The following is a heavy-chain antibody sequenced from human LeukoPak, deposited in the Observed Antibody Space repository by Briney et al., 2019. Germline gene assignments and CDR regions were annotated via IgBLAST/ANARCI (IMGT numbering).Heavy chain of an antibody. Sequence: GGSLRLSCAASGFSNYTMHWVRQAPGKGLEWVAVISYDGSNKYYADSVKGRFTISRDNSKNTLYLQMNSLRAEDTAVYYCAKDPLSGDFWSGYSHFDYWGQGTLVTVSS. CDR3: AKDPLSGDFWSGYSHFDY. CDR1: GFSNYT. J-gene: IGHJ4*02. D-gene: IGHD3-3*01. V-gene: IGHV3-30*04. CDR2: ISYDGSNK.